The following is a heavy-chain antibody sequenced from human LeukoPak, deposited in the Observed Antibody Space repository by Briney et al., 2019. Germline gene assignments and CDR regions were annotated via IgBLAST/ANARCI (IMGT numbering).Heavy chain of an antibody. Sequence: PSETLSLTCTVSGYSISTSYYWGWIRQPPGKGLEWIGSIYHSGNTYYNPSPKSRVTISVDTSKNQFSLKLNSVTAADTAVYYCARAGYGDSDFDYWGQGTLVTVSS. V-gene: IGHV4-38-2*02. D-gene: IGHD4-17*01. CDR3: ARAGYGDSDFDY. J-gene: IGHJ4*02. CDR2: IYHSGNT. CDR1: GYSISTSYY.